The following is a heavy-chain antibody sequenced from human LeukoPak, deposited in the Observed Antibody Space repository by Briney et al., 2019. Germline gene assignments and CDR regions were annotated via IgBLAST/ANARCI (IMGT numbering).Heavy chain of an antibody. V-gene: IGHV1-2*02. CDR3: ARDRGGQLVL. J-gene: IGHJ5*02. CDR2: INPNSGGT. Sequence: ASVKVSCKASGYTFTGDYMHWVRQAPGQGLEWMGWINPNSGGTNYAQKFQGRVTMTRDTPFTTVYMELTSLRSDDTAVYYCARDRGGQLVLWGQGTLVTVSS. D-gene: IGHD3-10*01. CDR1: GYTFTGDY.